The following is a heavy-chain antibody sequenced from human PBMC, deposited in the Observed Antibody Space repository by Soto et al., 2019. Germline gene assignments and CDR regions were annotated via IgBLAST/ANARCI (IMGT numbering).Heavy chain of an antibody. CDR1: GGTFSSYA. CDR3: ARELIAEDLPNRFDP. D-gene: IGHD6-13*01. CDR2: IIPIFGTA. Sequence: SVKVSCKASGGTFSSYAISWVRQAPGQGLEWMGGIIPIFGTANYAQKFQGRVTITADESTSTAYMELSSLRSEDTAVYYCARELIAEDLPNRFDPWGQGTLVTVSS. J-gene: IGHJ5*02. V-gene: IGHV1-69*13.